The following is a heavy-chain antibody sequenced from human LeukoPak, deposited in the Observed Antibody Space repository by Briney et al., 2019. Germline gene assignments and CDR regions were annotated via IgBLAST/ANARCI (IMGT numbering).Heavy chain of an antibody. Sequence: SETLSLTCAVSGGSISSGGYSWSWIRQPPGKGLEWIGYIYHSGSTYYNPSLKSRVTISVDRSKNQFSLKLSSVTAADTAVYYCARVGGDGYNSLISWFDPWGQGTLATVSS. CDR1: GGSISSGGYS. CDR3: ARVGGDGYNSLISWFDP. J-gene: IGHJ5*02. V-gene: IGHV4-30-2*01. D-gene: IGHD5-24*01. CDR2: IYHSGST.